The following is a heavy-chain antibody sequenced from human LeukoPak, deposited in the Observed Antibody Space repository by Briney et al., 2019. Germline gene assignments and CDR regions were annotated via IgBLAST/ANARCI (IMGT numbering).Heavy chain of an antibody. J-gene: IGHJ4*02. V-gene: IGHV4-59*01. Sequence: SETLSLTCTVSGGSTSSYYWSWIRQPPGKGLEWIGYIYYSGSTNYNPSLKSRVTISVDTSKNQFSLKLSSVTAADTAVYYCARQGSSSWYDYIDYWGQGTLVTVSS. CDR2: IYYSGST. D-gene: IGHD6-13*01. CDR1: GGSTSSYY. CDR3: ARQGSSSWYDYIDY.